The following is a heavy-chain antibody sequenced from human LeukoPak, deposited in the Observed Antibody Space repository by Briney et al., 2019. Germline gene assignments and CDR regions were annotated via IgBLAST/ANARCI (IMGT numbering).Heavy chain of an antibody. D-gene: IGHD3-9*01. Sequence: QPGGSLRLPCAGPGFPFNKYWIGWVRPAPGKGPEWVAHIKKEGSEKYYVDSVKGRFTITRDNAKNSLYLKMNSLRAEDTAVYYCARDEYDILTGKELDYWGQGTLVTVSS. CDR2: IKKEGSEK. CDR1: GFPFNKYW. CDR3: ARDEYDILTGKELDY. J-gene: IGHJ4*02. V-gene: IGHV3-7*03.